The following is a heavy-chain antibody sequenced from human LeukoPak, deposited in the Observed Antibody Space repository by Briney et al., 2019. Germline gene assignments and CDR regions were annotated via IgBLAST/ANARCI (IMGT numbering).Heavy chain of an antibody. CDR3: ASAQNYYYGMDV. V-gene: IGHV4-59*01. CDR1: GGSISSYY. CDR2: IYYSGST. J-gene: IGHJ6*02. Sequence: SETLSLTCTVSGGSISSYYWSWIRQPPGKGLEWIGYIYYSGSTNYNPSLKSRVTISVDTSKNQFSLKLSSVAAADTAVYYCASAQNYYYGMDVWGQGTTVTVSS.